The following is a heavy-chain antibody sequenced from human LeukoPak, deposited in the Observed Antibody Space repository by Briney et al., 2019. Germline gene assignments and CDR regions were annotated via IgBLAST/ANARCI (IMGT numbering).Heavy chain of an antibody. J-gene: IGHJ6*03. CDR3: ARAGEMRYMDV. CDR1: GFTFSNYY. D-gene: IGHD5-24*01. Sequence: PGGSLRLSCEASGFTFSNYYMSWIRQAPGKGLEWVSHIKGNGATTYYADSVRGRFTISRDNAKNSLFLQMNSLRVDDAATYYCARAGEMRYMDVWGKGTAVAVS. V-gene: IGHV3-11*01. CDR2: IKGNGATT.